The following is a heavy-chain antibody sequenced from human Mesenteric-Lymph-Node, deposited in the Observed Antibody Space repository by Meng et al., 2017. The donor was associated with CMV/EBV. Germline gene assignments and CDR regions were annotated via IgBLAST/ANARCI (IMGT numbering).Heavy chain of an antibody. CDR1: Y. CDR2: INHRGST. J-gene: IGHJ4*02. CDR3: ARGGFPGYYDILTGYYRGVYYFDY. Sequence: YWSWIRQPPGKGLEWIGEINHRGSTNYNPSLKSRVTISVDTSKNQFSLKLSSVTAADTAVYYCARGGFPGYYDILTGYYRGVYYFDYWGQGTLVTVSS. V-gene: IGHV4-34*01. D-gene: IGHD3-9*01.